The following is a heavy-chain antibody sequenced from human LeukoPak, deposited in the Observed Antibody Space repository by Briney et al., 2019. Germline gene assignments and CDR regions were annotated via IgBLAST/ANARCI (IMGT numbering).Heavy chain of an antibody. CDR2: IYYSGST. D-gene: IGHD6-19*01. J-gene: IGHJ6*02. CDR1: GGSVSSHY. V-gene: IGHV4-39*01. Sequence: KPSETLSLTCSVSGGSVSSHYWGWIRQPPGKGLEWIGSIYYSGSTHFNPSLQSRVTMSVDASKNQFSLKLSSVTAADTAGYYCARHWAGYYYYGMDVWGQGTTVTVSS. CDR3: ARHWAGYYYYGMDV.